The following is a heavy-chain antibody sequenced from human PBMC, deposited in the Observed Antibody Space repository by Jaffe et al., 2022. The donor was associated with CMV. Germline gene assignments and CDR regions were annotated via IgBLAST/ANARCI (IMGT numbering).Heavy chain of an antibody. Sequence: EVQLLESGGGLVQPGGSLRLSCAASGFTFSSYAMSWVRQAPGKGLEWVSAISGSGGSTYYADSVKGRFTISRDNSKNTLYLQMNSLRAEDTAVYYCAKDGSYYYDSSGYYYVDYFQHWGQGTLVTVSS. CDR3: AKDGSYYYDSSGYYYVDYFQH. CDR2: ISGSGGST. J-gene: IGHJ1*01. D-gene: IGHD3-22*01. CDR1: GFTFSSYA. V-gene: IGHV3-23*01.